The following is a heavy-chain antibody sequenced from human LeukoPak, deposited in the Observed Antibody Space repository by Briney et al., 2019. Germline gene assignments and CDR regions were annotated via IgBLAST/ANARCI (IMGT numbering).Heavy chain of an antibody. CDR2: INHSGST. J-gene: IGHJ4*02. V-gene: IGHV4-34*01. CDR3: ATGARVYFDY. D-gene: IGHD2-8*02. CDR1: GGSFSGYY. Sequence: SETLSLTCAVYGGSFSGYYWSWIRQPPGKGLEWIGEINHSGSTNYNPSLKSRVTISVDTSKNQFSLKLSSVTAADTAVYYCATGARVYFDYWGQGTLVTVSS.